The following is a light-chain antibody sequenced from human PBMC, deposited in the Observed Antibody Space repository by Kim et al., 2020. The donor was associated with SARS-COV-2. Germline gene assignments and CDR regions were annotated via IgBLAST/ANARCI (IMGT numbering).Light chain of an antibody. CDR3: SSYSSSTTLVV. CDR2: DVS. Sequence: QSALTQPASVSGSPGQSITISCAGATSDLVGYNYVSWYQQHPDKAPKLLIYDVSDRPSGVSNRFSGSKSGSTASLTITGLQAEDEADYYCSSYSSSTTLVVFGGGTQLTVL. V-gene: IGLV2-14*03. CDR1: TSDLVGYNY. J-gene: IGLJ2*01.